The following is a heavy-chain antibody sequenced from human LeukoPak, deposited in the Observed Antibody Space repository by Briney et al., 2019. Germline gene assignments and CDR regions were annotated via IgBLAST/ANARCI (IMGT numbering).Heavy chain of an antibody. Sequence: SQTLSLTCAISGDSVSSNSAGWNWIRQSPSRGLEWLGRTYYRSKWYNDYAAPVKSRITINPDTSKNQFSLQLNSVTPEDTAVYYCARGGGSFDYWGQGTLVTVSS. CDR3: ARGGGSFDY. V-gene: IGHV6-1*01. CDR2: TYYRSKWYN. D-gene: IGHD1-26*01. J-gene: IGHJ4*02. CDR1: GDSVSSNSAG.